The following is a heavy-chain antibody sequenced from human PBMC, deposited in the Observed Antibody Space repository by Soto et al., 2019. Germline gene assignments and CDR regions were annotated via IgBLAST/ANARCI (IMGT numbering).Heavy chain of an antibody. J-gene: IGHJ3*02. CDR1: GYTFTSYA. D-gene: IGHD2-15*01. CDR3: ARGHQWWPGGEGAFGI. CDR2: INAGNGNT. V-gene: IGHV1-3*01. Sequence: QVQLVQSGAAVKKPGASVKVSCKASGYTFTSYAMHWVRQAPGQRLEWMGWINAGNGNTKYSQKFQGRVTITRDTSASKAYMELSSLRSEDTAVYYCARGHQWWPGGEGAFGIWGQGTMVTVSS.